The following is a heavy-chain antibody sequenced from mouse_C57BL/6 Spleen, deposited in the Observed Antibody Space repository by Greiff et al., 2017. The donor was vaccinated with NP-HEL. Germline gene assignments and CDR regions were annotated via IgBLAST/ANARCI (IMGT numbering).Heavy chain of an antibody. CDR1: GYTFTSYW. Sequence: QVQLQQPGAELVMPGASVKLSCKASGYTFTSYWMHWVKQRPGQGLEWIGEIDPSDSYTNYNQKFKGKSTLTVDKSSSPAFMQLVLLPSTASAVSSFARFPPSSALAYWGHGPSVTVSS. CDR2: IDPSDSYT. V-gene: IGHV1-69*01. CDR3: ARFPPSSALAY. J-gene: IGHJ4*01.